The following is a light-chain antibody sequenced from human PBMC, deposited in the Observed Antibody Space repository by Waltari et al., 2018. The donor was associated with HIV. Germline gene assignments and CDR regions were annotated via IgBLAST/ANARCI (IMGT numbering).Light chain of an antibody. V-gene: IGLV2-14*03. CDR3: SSYTSSNTLYV. CDR1: SSDVGGYNY. Sequence: QSALTQPASVSGSPGQSITISCTGTSSDVGGYNYVSWYQQHPGKAPKLMIYDVSNRPSGVSNRFSGSKSGNTASRTISGRQAEDESDYYCSSYTSSNTLYVFGPGTKVTVL. CDR2: DVS. J-gene: IGLJ1*01.